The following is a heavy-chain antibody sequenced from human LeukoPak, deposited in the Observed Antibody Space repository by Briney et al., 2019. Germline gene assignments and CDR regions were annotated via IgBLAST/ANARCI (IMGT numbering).Heavy chain of an antibody. CDR3: ARGPYYYDSSGYYYFTCQYNWFDP. CDR1: GCTFTSYY. CDR2: INPNSGGT. V-gene: IGHV1-2*02. J-gene: IGHJ5*02. Sequence: GASVKVSCKASGCTFTSYYMHWVRQAPGQGLEWMGWINPNSGGTNYAQKFQGRVTMTRDTSISTAYMELSRLRSDDTAVYYCARGPYYYDSSGYYYFTCQYNWFDPWGQGTLVTVSS. D-gene: IGHD3-22*01.